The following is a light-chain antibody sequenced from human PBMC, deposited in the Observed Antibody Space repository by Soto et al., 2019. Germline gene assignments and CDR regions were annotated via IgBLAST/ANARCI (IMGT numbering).Light chain of an antibody. CDR3: QQYGSSPYT. CDR2: AAS. V-gene: IGKV3-20*01. J-gene: IGKJ2*01. Sequence: EIVLTQSPGTLSLSPGEGATLSCRASQSVTSNCLAWYHQKPGQAPRLLIYAASSRLTGIPDRFSGSGSGTDFTLTISRLGPEDFAVYYCQQYGSSPYTFGQGTKLEIK. CDR1: QSVTSNC.